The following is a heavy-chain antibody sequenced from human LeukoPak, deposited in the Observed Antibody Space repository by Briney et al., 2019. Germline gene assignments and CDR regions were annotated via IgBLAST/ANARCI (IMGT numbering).Heavy chain of an antibody. CDR1: GGTFSSYA. J-gene: IGHJ6*02. V-gene: IGHV1-69*13. D-gene: IGHD2-15*01. Sequence: ASVKASCKASGGTFSSYAISWVRQAPGQGLEWMGGIIPIFGTANYAQKFQGRVTITADESTSTAYMELSSLRSEDTAVYYCARDRVVVPSADYGMDVWGQGTTVTVSS. CDR2: IIPIFGTA. CDR3: ARDRVVVPSADYGMDV.